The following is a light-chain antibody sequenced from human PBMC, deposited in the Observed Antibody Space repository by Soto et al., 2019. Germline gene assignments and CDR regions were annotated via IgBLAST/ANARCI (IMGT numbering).Light chain of an antibody. V-gene: IGLV2-14*01. Sequence: QSALTQPASVSGSPGQSITISCTGTSSDVGGYNYVSWYQQHPGKAPKLMIYDVSNRPSGVSNRFSGSKSGNTASLTISGLQAEHEADYYCSSYTSSSTPWVFGGGTKLPVL. J-gene: IGLJ3*02. CDR3: SSYTSSSTPWV. CDR2: DVS. CDR1: SSDVGGYNY.